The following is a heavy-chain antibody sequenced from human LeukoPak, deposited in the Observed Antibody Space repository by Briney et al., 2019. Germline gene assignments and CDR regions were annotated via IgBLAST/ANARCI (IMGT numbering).Heavy chain of an antibody. CDR2: IYYSGST. J-gene: IGHJ4*02. D-gene: IGHD3-10*01. Sequence: SETLSFTCTVSGGSISSSSYYWGWIRQPPGKGLEWIGSIYYSGSTYYNPSLKSRVTISVDTSKNQFSLKLSSVTAADTAVYYCARPGALTGSFDYWGQGTLVTVSS. CDR3: ARPGALTGSFDY. V-gene: IGHV4-39*01. CDR1: GGSISSSSYY.